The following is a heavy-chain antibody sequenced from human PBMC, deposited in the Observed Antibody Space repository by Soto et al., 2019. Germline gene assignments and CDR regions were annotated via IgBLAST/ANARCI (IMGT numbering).Heavy chain of an antibody. V-gene: IGHV1-2*04. D-gene: IGHD3-10*01. J-gene: IGHJ5*02. CDR3: ARGRYYGSGSYTGSGWFDP. Sequence: ASVKVSCKASGYTFTGYYMHWVRQAPGQGLEWMGWINPNSGGTNYAQKFQGWVTMTRDTSISTAYMELSRLRSDDTAVYYCARGRYYGSGSYTGSGWFDPWGQGTLVTVSS. CDR1: GYTFTGYY. CDR2: INPNSGGT.